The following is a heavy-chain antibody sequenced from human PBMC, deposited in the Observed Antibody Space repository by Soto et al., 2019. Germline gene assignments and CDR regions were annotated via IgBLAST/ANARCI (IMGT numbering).Heavy chain of an antibody. Sequence: QVQLVQSGAEVKKPGSSVKVSCKASGGTFSSYAISWVRQAPGQGLEWMGGIIPIFGTANYAQKFQGRVTITADEATSTAYRELSSLRAEDTAVEYCARGGIAVGGTPVYFDYRGQGTLATVAS. CDR2: IIPIFGTA. CDR3: ARGGIAVGGTPVYFDY. V-gene: IGHV1-69*01. J-gene: IGHJ4*02. D-gene: IGHD6-19*01. CDR1: GGTFSSYA.